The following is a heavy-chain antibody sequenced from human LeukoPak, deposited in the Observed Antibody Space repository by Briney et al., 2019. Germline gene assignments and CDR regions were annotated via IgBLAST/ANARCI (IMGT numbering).Heavy chain of an antibody. V-gene: IGHV1-2*02. J-gene: IGHJ4*02. CDR1: GYDFTDYY. CDR3: AKRNWSGPQPLFDF. D-gene: IGHD1-20*01. CDR2: INPYTGDT. Sequence: ASVKVSCKTSGYDFTDYYIHWVRQAPGQGLEWMGWINPYTGDTNFAEMFQGRVTMTRDTSISTVYMELSRPGSDDTAMYYCAKRNWSGPQPLFDFWGQGTLVTVSS.